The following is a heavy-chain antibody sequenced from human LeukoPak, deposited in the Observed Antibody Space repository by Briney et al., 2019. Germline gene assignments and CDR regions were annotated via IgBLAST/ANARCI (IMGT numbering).Heavy chain of an antibody. CDR3: ARGRYSGYDYYYYYMDV. D-gene: IGHD5-12*01. J-gene: IGHJ6*03. CDR2: MNPNSGNT. CDR1: GYTFTSYD. V-gene: IGHV1-8*01. Sequence: GASVKVSCKASGYTFTSYDINWVRQATGQGLEWMGWMNPNSGNTGYAQKFQGRVTMTRNTSISTAYMELSSLRSEDTAVYYCARGRYSGYDYYYYYMDVWGKGTTVTISS.